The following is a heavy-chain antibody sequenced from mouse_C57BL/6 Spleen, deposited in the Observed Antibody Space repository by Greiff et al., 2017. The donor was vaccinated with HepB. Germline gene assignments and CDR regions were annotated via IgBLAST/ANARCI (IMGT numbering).Heavy chain of an antibody. CDR1: GFSLTSYG. V-gene: IGHV2-2*01. CDR2: IWSGGST. Sequence: QVQLKESGPGLVQPSQSLSITCTVSGFSLTSYGVHWVRQSPGKGLEWLGVIWSGGSTDYNAAFISRLSISKDNSKSQVFFKMNSLQADDTAIYYCARNRDSNIFYAMDYWGQGTSVTVSS. J-gene: IGHJ4*01. D-gene: IGHD2-5*01. CDR3: ARNRDSNIFYAMDY.